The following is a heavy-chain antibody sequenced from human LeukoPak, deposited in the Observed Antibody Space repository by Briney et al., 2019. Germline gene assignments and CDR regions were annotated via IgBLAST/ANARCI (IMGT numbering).Heavy chain of an antibody. CDR2: ISASGANR. V-gene: IGHV3-23*01. J-gene: IGHJ6*03. D-gene: IGHD3-10*01. CDR3: AKDTKTMVRGVIFYYYYYMDV. CDR1: GFTFNRYG. Sequence: GGSLRLSCAASGFTFNRYGMSWVRQAPGKGLEWVSGISASGANRYYADSVKGRFTISRDNSKNTLYLQMNSLRAEDTAVYYCAKDTKTMVRGVIFYYYYYMDVWGKGTTVTISS.